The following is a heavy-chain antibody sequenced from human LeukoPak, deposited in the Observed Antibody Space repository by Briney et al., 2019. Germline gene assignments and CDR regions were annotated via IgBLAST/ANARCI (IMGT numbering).Heavy chain of an antibody. CDR2: ISSSGSTI. CDR3: ARAYYYGSGSYPFDY. Sequence: GGSLRLSCAASGFTFSRHWMSWVRQAPGKGLEWVSYISSSGSTIYYADSVKGRFTISRDNAKNSLYLQMNSLRAEDTAVYYCARAYYYGSGSYPFDYWGQGTLVTVSS. CDR1: GFTFSRHW. D-gene: IGHD3-10*01. V-gene: IGHV3-48*03. J-gene: IGHJ4*02.